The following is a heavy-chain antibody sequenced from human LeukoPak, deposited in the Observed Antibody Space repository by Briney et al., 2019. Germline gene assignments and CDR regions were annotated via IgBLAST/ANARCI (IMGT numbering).Heavy chain of an antibody. CDR1: GYTFTDYY. J-gene: IGHJ4*02. Sequence: ASVTVSCKASGYTFTDYYIHWVRQAPGQGLEWMGWIVPKSGGTHYAQNFQGRVTMTRDTSINTAYLDLRSLRSDDTAVYYCARVWRCADGVCPDVFESWGQGTLVIVSS. CDR2: IVPKSGGT. V-gene: IGHV1-2*02. D-gene: IGHD2-8*01. CDR3: ARVWRCADGVCPDVFES.